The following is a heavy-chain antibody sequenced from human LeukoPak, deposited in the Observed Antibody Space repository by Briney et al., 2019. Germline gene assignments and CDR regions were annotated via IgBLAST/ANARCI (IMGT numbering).Heavy chain of an antibody. V-gene: IGHV3-11*05. J-gene: IGHJ6*02. D-gene: IGHD6-13*01. CDR2: IISSSSYT. Sequence: GGSLRLSCAASGFTFSDYYMSWIRQAPGKGLEWVSYIISSSSYTNYADSVKGRCNISRYNAKNSLYLQMNSLSAEDTAVYYCARDRVRRQLVRDYYYYGMDVWGQGTTVTVSS. CDR1: GFTFSDYY. CDR3: ARDRVRRQLVRDYYYYGMDV.